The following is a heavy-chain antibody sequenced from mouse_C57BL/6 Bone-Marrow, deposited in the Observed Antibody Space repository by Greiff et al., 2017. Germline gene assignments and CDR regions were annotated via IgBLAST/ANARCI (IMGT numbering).Heavy chain of an antibody. J-gene: IGHJ3*01. D-gene: IGHD4-1*01. V-gene: IGHV1-54*01. CDR3: ARSKNWDSWFAY. Sequence: VQLQQSGAELVRPGTSVKVSCKASGYAFTNYLIEWVKQRPGQGLEWIGVINPGSGGTNYNEKFKGKATLTADKAYSTAYMQLSSLTSEDSAVYCCARSKNWDSWFAYWGQGTLVTVSA. CDR2: INPGSGGT. CDR1: GYAFTNYL.